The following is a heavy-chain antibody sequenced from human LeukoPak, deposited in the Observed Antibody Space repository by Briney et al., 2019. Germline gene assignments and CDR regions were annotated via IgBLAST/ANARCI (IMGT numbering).Heavy chain of an antibody. J-gene: IGHJ4*02. CDR3: ARGRNYDYVWGSYRPYYFDY. CDR2: IYRSGST. Sequence: SETLSLTCAVSGGSISSGGYSWSWIRQPPGKGLEWIGYIYRSGSTYYNPSLKSRVTISVDRSKNQFSLKLSSVTAADTAVYYCARGRNYDYVWGSYRPYYFDYWGQGTLVTVSS. V-gene: IGHV4-30-2*01. D-gene: IGHD3-16*02. CDR1: GGSISSGGYS.